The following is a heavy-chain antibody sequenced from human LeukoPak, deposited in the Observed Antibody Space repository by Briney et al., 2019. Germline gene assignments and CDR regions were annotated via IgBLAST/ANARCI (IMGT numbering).Heavy chain of an antibody. J-gene: IGHJ6*03. CDR1: GGSISSYY. V-gene: IGHV4-59*01. Sequence: SETLSLTCTVSGGSISSYYWSWIRQPPGKRLEWIVYIYYSGSTNYNPSLKSRVTISVDTSKNQFSLKLSSVTAADTAVYYCARTVSPRWNCGGDCYSWYYYYYYMDVWGKGTTVTVSS. D-gene: IGHD2-21*02. CDR2: IYYSGST. CDR3: ARTVSPRWNCGGDCYSWYYYYYYMDV.